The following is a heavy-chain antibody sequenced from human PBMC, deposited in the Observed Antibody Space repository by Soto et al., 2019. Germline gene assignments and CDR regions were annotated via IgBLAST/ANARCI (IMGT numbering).Heavy chain of an antibody. V-gene: IGHV3-23*01. Sequence: LRLSFAASGFTFSIYAMSWVRQAPGKGLEWVSAISGSGGSTYYADSVKGRFTISRDNSKNTLYLQMNSLRAEDTAVYYCAKDLEYCGGDCYGWGQGTLVTVSS. CDR1: GFTFSIYA. CDR2: ISGSGGST. J-gene: IGHJ4*02. CDR3: AKDLEYCGGDCYG. D-gene: IGHD2-21*02.